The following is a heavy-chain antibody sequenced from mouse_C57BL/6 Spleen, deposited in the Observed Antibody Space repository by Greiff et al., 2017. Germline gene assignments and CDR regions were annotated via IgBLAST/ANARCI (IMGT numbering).Heavy chain of an antibody. CDR3: ARHYYGSSYLDY. CDR1: GYAFSSSW. Sequence: QVQLQQSGPELVKPGASVKISCKASGYAFSSSWMNWVKQRPGKGLEWIGRIYPGDGDTNYNGKFKGKATLTADKSSSTAYMQLSSLTSEDSAVYFSARHYYGSSYLDYWGQGTTLTVSS. V-gene: IGHV1-82*01. J-gene: IGHJ2*01. CDR2: IYPGDGDT. D-gene: IGHD1-1*01.